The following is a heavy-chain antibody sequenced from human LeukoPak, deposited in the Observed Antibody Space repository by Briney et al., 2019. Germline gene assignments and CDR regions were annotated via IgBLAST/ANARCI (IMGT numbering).Heavy chain of an antibody. D-gene: IGHD3-10*02. CDR2: ISSSSSTI. CDR3: AELGITMIGGV. J-gene: IGHJ6*04. V-gene: IGHV3-48*04. CDR1: GFTFSIYS. Sequence: GGSLRLSCAASGFTFSIYSMNWVRQAPGKGLEWVSYISSSSSTIHYADSVKGRFTISRDNAKNSLYLQMNSLRAEDTAVYYCAELGITMIGGVWGKGTTVTISA.